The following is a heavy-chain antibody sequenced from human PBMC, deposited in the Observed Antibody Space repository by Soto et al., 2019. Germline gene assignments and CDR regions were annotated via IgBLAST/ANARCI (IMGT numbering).Heavy chain of an antibody. J-gene: IGHJ6*02. CDR1: GFTFNSFG. CDR2: IWYDGSNK. Sequence: GGSLRLSCAASGFTFNSFGMHWVRQAPGKGLEWVAIIWYDGSNKYYRDSVKGRFTISRDISKNTLYLEMNRLRAEDTAVYHCARGPTRGSSGSKTRTGYYHYGLDVWGQGTTVTVSS. CDR3: ARGPTRGSSGSKTRTGYYHYGLDV. V-gene: IGHV3-33*01. D-gene: IGHD3-22*01.